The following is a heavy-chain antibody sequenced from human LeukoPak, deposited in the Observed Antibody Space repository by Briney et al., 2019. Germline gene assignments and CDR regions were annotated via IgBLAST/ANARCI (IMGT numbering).Heavy chain of an antibody. CDR2: IYWDDDK. CDR1: GFSLSTSGVG. V-gene: IGHV2-5*02. Sequence: SGPTLVKPTQTLTLTCTFSGFSLSTSGVGVGWIRQPPGKALEWLALIYWDDDKRYSPSLKSRLTITKDTSKNRVVLTMTNMDPVDTATYYCAHNGDCSGGSCYWFDPWGQGTLVTVSS. J-gene: IGHJ5*02. CDR3: AHNGDCSGGSCYWFDP. D-gene: IGHD2-15*01.